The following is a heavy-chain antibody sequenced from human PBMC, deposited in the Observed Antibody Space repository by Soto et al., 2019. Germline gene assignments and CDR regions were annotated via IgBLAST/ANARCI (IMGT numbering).Heavy chain of an antibody. D-gene: IGHD6-13*01. Sequence: GGSLRLSCAASGFTFSSYAMSWVRQAPGKGLEWVSAISGSGGSTYYADSVKGRFTISRDNSKNTLYLQMNSLRAEDTAVYYCAKDGSSWDYYYYGMDVWGQGTTVTVSS. CDR1: GFTFSSYA. CDR3: AKDGSSWDYYYYGMDV. J-gene: IGHJ6*02. CDR2: ISGSGGST. V-gene: IGHV3-23*01.